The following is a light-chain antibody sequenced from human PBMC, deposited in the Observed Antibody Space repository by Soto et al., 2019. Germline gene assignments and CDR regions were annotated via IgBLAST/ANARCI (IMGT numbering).Light chain of an antibody. V-gene: IGLV2-14*01. CDR3: SSYTTSSTAYV. CDR1: NSDVGRYNY. Sequence: QSALTQPACVSGSPGQSITISCTGTNSDVGRYNYVSWYQQQPGKAPKLMIYEVSNRPSGVSNRFSGSKSGNTASLTISGLQAEDEADYYCSSYTTSSTAYVFGIGTKVTVL. CDR2: EVS. J-gene: IGLJ1*01.